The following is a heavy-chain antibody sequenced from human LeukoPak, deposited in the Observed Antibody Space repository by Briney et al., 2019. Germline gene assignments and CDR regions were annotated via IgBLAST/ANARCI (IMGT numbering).Heavy chain of an antibody. CDR1: GGSISSYY. D-gene: IGHD6-13*01. Sequence: SETLSLTCTVSGGSISSYYWSWIRQPPGKGLEWIGYIYYSGSTNYNPSPKSRVSISVDTSKNQFSLKVNSVTAADTAVYYCARSYSSTWRSPFDYWGQGILVSVSS. J-gene: IGHJ4*02. CDR3: ARSYSSTWRSPFDY. V-gene: IGHV4-59*01. CDR2: IYYSGST.